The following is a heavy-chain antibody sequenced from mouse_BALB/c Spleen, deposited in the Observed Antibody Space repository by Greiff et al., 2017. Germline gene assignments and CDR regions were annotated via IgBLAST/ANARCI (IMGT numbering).Heavy chain of an antibody. CDR1: GFSLTDYG. CDR3: AKHSFTTVVAPYYYAMDY. Sequence: VKLMESGPGLVAPSQSLSITCTVSGFSLTDYGVSWIRQPPGKGLEWLGVIWGGGSTYYNSALKSRLSISKDNSKSQVFLKMNSLQTDDTAMYYCAKHSFTTVVAPYYYAMDYWGQGTSVTVSS. D-gene: IGHD1-1*01. V-gene: IGHV2-6-5*01. J-gene: IGHJ4*01. CDR2: IWGGGST.